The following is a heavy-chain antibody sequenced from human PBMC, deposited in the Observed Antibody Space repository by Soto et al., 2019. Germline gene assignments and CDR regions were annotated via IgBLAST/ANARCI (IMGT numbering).Heavy chain of an antibody. D-gene: IGHD6-13*01. CDR2: IYYSGST. Sequence: SETPSLTCTVSGGSISSSSYYRGWIRQPPGKGLEWIGSIYYSGSTYYNPSLKSRVTISVDTSKNQFSLKLSSVTAADTAVYYCTLYSSSWYFDYWGQGTLVTVSS. J-gene: IGHJ4*02. CDR1: GGSISSSSYY. CDR3: TLYSSSWYFDY. V-gene: IGHV4-39*05.